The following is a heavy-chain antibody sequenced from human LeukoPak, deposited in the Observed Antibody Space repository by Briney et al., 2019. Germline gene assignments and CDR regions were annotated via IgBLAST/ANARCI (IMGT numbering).Heavy chain of an antibody. CDR2: IYSGGST. CDR3: AKDSTRYYGVLTVNLREKGALDY. J-gene: IGHJ4*02. Sequence: PWGSLRLSCAASGFTVSSNYMSWVRQAPGKGLEWVSVIYSGGSTYYADSVKGRFTISRDNSKNTLYLQMNSLRAEDTAVYYCAKDSTRYYGVLTVNLREKGALDYWGQGTLVTVSS. D-gene: IGHD3-9*01. V-gene: IGHV3-53*05. CDR1: GFTVSSNY.